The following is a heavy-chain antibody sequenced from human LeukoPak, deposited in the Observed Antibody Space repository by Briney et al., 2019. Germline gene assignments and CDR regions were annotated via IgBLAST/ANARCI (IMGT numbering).Heavy chain of an antibody. CDR2: IYHSGST. J-gene: IGHJ4*02. V-gene: IGHV4-38-2*01. CDR1: GYSISSGYY. CDR3: ARRGSGWEVYYFDY. Sequence: SETLSLTCAVSGYSISSGYYWGWIRQPPGKGLVWIGSIYHSGSTYYNPSLKSRVTISVDTSKNQFSLKLSSVTAADTAVYYCARRGSGWEVYYFDYWGQGTLVTVSS. D-gene: IGHD6-19*01.